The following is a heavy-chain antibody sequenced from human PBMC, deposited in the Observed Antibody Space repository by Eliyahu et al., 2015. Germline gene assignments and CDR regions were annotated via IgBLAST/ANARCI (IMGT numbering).Heavy chain of an antibody. Sequence: CTVXGGSISXYYWSXIRQPPGKGLEWXGFSHYSGTTXYNPSLNSRVTISVDTSKNQFSLRLTSVTAADTAVYYCASSPSGSYGIGIWGQGTMVAVSS. D-gene: IGHD1-26*01. CDR3: ASSPSGSYGIGI. CDR2: SHYSGTT. CDR1: GGSISXYY. V-gene: IGHV4-59*01. J-gene: IGHJ3*02.